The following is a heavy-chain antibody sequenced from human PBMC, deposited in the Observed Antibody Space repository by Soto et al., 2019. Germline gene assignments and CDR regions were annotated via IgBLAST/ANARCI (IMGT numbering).Heavy chain of an antibody. V-gene: IGHV3-21*01. CDR2: ISSSSSYI. J-gene: IGHJ5*02. Sequence: PGRSLRLSCAASGFAFSSYSMNWVRQAPGKGLEWVSSISSSSSYIYYADSVKGRFTISRDNAKNSLYLQMNSLRAEDTAVYYCARDYYGSGYNWFDPWGQGTLVTVSS. CDR1: GFAFSSYS. D-gene: IGHD3-10*01. CDR3: ARDYYGSGYNWFDP.